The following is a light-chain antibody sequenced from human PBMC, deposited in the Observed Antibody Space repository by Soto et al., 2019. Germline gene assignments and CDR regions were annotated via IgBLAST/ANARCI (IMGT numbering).Light chain of an antibody. CDR3: LLTYSGGRV. CDR2: DTT. V-gene: IGLV7-46*01. Sequence: QALVTQEPSLTVSPGGTVTLTCGSSDGPVTSGHYPYWYQLRPGQVPRTLIYDTTNRQSWAPARFSGYLVGVKAALTLSGAQPEDEADYYCLLTYSGGRVFGGGTKLTVL. J-gene: IGLJ2*01. CDR1: DGPVTSGHY.